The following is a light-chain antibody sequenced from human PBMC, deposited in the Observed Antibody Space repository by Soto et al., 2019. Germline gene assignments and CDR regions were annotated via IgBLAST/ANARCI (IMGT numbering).Light chain of an antibody. CDR2: AAS. J-gene: IGKJ1*01. Sequence: EIVLTQSPGTLSLSPGERATLSCRASQSLRRSYLAWYQQKPGQAPRILIYAASSRATGIPDRFSGSGSETDFTLTISSLEPEDSAVYYCQQYDTSPRTFGQVTKVEI. CDR1: QSLRRSY. CDR3: QQYDTSPRT. V-gene: IGKV3-20*01.